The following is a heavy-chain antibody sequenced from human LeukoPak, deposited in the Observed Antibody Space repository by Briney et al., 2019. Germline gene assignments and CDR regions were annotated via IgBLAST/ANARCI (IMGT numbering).Heavy chain of an antibody. V-gene: IGHV3-74*01. J-gene: IGHJ6*03. Sequence: GGSLRLSCADSGFTFSSYWMHWVRQAPGKGLVWVSHISSDGKRTTYADSVKGRFTISRDNAKNTMYLQMNSLRAEDTAVYYCARDPYFGELSPHVYYWYMDVWGKGTTVTISS. CDR1: GFTFSSYW. CDR2: ISSDGKRT. D-gene: IGHD3-10*01. CDR3: ARDPYFGELSPHVYYWYMDV.